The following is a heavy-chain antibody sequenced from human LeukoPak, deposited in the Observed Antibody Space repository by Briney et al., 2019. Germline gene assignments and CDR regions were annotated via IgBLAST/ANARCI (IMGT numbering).Heavy chain of an antibody. V-gene: IGHV3-15*01. CDR1: GFTFRNAW. CDR3: TTRTWAAGFDI. Sequence: GGSLRLSCAASGFTFRNAWMNWVRQAPGKGLEWLGRIKSKVGGGTADYAAPVKGRVTISRDDSKNTLYLQINSLRSDDTALYYCTTRTWAAGFDIWGQGTMLTVSS. J-gene: IGHJ3*02. D-gene: IGHD2-15*01. CDR2: IKSKVGGGTA.